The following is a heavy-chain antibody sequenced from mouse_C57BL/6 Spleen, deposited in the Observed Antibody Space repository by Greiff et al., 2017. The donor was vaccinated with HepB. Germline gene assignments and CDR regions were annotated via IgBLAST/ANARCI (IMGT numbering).Heavy chain of an antibody. D-gene: IGHD3-2*02. J-gene: IGHJ4*01. Sequence: VQLQQPGAELVKPGASVKMSCKASGYTFTSYWITWVKQRPGQGLEWIGDIYPGSGSTNYNEKFKSKATLTVDTSSSTAYMQLSSLTSEDSAVDYCARSLTGTAQATDPMDYWGQGTSVTVSS. CDR3: ARSLTGTAQATDPMDY. CDR2: IYPGSGST. CDR1: GYTFTSYW. V-gene: IGHV1-55*01.